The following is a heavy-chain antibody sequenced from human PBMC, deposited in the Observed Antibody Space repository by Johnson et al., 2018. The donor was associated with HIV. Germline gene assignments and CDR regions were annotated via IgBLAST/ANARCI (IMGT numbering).Heavy chain of an antibody. J-gene: IGHJ3*01. CDR2: IRYDGSNK. V-gene: IGHV3-30*02. CDR1: GFTFSSYG. D-gene: IGHD3/OR15-3a*01. CDR3: AKDKFMFLDNPVDAFDV. Sequence: QVQLVESGGGVVQPGGSLRLSCAASGFTFSSYGMHWVRQAPGKGLEWVAFIRYDGSNKYFADSVKGRFTISRDNSNNTLYLHMNSLRPDDTGVYYCAKDKFMFLDNPVDAFDVWGQGTMVTISS.